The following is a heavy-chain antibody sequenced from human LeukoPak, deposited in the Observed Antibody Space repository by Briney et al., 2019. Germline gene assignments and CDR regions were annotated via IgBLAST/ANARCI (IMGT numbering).Heavy chain of an antibody. CDR1: GCTFSSYA. CDR2: ISYDGSNK. V-gene: IGHV3-30*04. D-gene: IGHD3-9*01. J-gene: IGHJ4*02. Sequence: PGGSLRLSCAAPGCTFSSYAMHWVRQAPGKGLEWVAVISYDGSNKYYADSVKGRFTISRDNSKNTLYLQMNSLRAEDTAVFYFFKDKTAYEILTGPFDYWGQGTLVTVSS. CDR3: FKDKTAYEILTGPFDY.